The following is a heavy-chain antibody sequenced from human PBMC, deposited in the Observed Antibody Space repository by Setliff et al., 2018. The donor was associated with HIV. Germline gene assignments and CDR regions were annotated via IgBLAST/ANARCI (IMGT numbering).Heavy chain of an antibody. CDR1: NGSISRSSYY. CDR2: IHYSGST. CDR3: ASTDNTGYKIDY. J-gene: IGHJ4*01. V-gene: IGHV4-39*01. Sequence: SETLSLTCAVSNGSISRSSYYWGWIRQPPGKGPEWVGSIHYSGSTYYSPSLKSRVTISVDASKRQFFLHLTSVTAADTAVYFCASTDNTGYKIDYWGQGALVTVSS. D-gene: IGHD3-10*01.